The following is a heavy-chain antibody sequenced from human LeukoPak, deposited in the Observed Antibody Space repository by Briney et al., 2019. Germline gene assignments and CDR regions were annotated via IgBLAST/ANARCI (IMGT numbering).Heavy chain of an antibody. V-gene: IGHV3-30-3*01. CDR2: ISKDGSDK. D-gene: IGHD1-7*01. CDR3: ARDYWWNYDY. J-gene: IGHJ4*02. CDR1: GLTFSDYA. Sequence: HPGGSLRLSCAASGLTFSDYAMHWVRQAPGEGLEWVAVISKDGSDKYYPGSVRGRFTISRDNSKNTIYLQMDSLRAEDTAIYYCARDYWWNYDYWGQGTLVTVSS.